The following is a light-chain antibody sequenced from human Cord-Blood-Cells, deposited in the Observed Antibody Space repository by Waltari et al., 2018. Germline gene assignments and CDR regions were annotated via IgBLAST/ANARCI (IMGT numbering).Light chain of an antibody. CDR3: SSYTSSSSVV. Sequence: QSPLTQPASVSGSPGQSTTISSTGTSSDGGGYNYASWYQQHPGHAPKLMIYDVSNRPSGVSNRFSGSKSGNTASLTISGLQAEDEADYYCSSYTSSSSVVFGGGTKLTVL. J-gene: IGLJ2*01. CDR1: SSDGGGYNY. CDR2: DVS. V-gene: IGLV2-14*01.